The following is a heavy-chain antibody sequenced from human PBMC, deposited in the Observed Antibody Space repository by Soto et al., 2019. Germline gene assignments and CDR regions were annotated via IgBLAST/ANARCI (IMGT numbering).Heavy chain of an antibody. CDR3: ARHAPYVLIPYYYYYYMDV. V-gene: IGHV5-51*01. CDR1: GYSFTSYW. CDR2: IYPGDSDT. J-gene: IGHJ6*03. D-gene: IGHD3-10*02. Sequence: GESLKISCKGSGYSFTSYWIGWVRQMPGKGLEWMGIIYPGDSDTRYSPSFQGQVTISADKSISTAYLQWSSLKASDTAMYYCARHAPYVLIPYYYYYYMDVWGKGTTVTVSS.